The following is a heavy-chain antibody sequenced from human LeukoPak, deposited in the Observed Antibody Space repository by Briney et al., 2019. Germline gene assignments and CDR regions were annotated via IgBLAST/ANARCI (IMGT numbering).Heavy chain of an antibody. Sequence: PSETLSLTCTVSGYSISSGYYWGWIRQPPGKGLEWIGSIYHSGSTYYNPSLKSRVTISVDTSKNQFSLKLSSVTAADTAVYYCARDLSRGGAFDIWGQGTMVTVSS. J-gene: IGHJ3*02. V-gene: IGHV4-38-2*02. CDR2: IYHSGST. D-gene: IGHD6-13*01. CDR1: GYSISSGYY. CDR3: ARDLSRGGAFDI.